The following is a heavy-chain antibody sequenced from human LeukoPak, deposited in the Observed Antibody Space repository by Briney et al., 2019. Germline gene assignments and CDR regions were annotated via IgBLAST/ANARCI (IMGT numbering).Heavy chain of an antibody. CDR1: GGSISSYY. J-gene: IGHJ1*01. CDR2: IYYSGTT. D-gene: IGHD3-10*01. CDR3: ATLYYYGSGSYYRADFQH. Sequence: SETLSLTCTVSGGSISSYYWSWIRQPPGKGLEWIGYIYYSGTTNYNPSLESRVTISVDTSKNRFSLKLSSVTAADTAVYYCATLYYYGSGSYYRADFQHWGQGTLVTVSS. V-gene: IGHV4-59*12.